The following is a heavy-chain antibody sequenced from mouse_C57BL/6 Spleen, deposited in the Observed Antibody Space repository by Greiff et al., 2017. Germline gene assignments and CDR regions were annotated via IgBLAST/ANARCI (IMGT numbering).Heavy chain of an antibody. CDR1: GYTFTDYN. Sequence: DVKLQESGPELVKPGASVKMSCKASGYTFTDYNMHWVKQSHGKSLEWIGYINPNNGGTSYNQKFKGKATLTVNKSSSTAYMELRSLTSEDSAVYYCASGGLANWGAWFAYWGQGTLVTVSA. J-gene: IGHJ3*01. D-gene: IGHD4-1*01. CDR3: ASGGLANWGAWFAY. V-gene: IGHV1-22*01. CDR2: INPNNGGT.